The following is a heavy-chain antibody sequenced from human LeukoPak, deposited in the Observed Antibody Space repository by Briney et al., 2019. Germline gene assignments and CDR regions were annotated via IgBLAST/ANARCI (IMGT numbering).Heavy chain of an antibody. CDR2: IYYSGST. J-gene: IGHJ4*02. Sequence: PSETLSLTCTVSGGSISSSSYYWGWIRQPPGKGLEWIGSIYYSGSTYYNPSLKSRVTISVDTSKNQFSLKLSSVTAADAAVYYCAREKDDYVWGSSRSMGSIGYWGQGTLVTVSS. CDR3: AREKDDYVWGSSRSMGSIGY. CDR1: GGSISSSSYY. D-gene: IGHD3-16*02. V-gene: IGHV4-39*02.